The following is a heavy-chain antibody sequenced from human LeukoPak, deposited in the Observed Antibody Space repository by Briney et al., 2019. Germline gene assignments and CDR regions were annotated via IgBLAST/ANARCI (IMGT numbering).Heavy chain of an antibody. V-gene: IGHV3-23*01. J-gene: IGHJ4*02. D-gene: IGHD5-24*01. CDR2: ISGSGGST. CDR3: AKQRWLQFYYFDY. CDR1: GFTFSNYA. Sequence: GGSLRLSCAASGFTFSNYAMSWVRQAPGKGLEWVSAISGSGGSTYYADSVKGRFTISRDNSKNTLYLQMNSLRAEDTAVYYCAKQRWLQFYYFDYWGQGTLVTVSS.